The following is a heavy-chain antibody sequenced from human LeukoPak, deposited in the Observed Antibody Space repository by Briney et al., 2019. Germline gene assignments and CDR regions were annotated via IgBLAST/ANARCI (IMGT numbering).Heavy chain of an antibody. Sequence: SETLSLTCAVSGYSISSSNWWGWIRQPPGKGLEWIGYIYYSGSTYYNPSLKSRVTMSVDTSKNQFSLKLSSVTAVDTAVYYCARNKGSSWIDYWGQGTLVTVSS. CDR2: IYYSGST. D-gene: IGHD6-13*01. V-gene: IGHV4-28*01. CDR3: ARNKGSSWIDY. J-gene: IGHJ4*02. CDR1: GYSISSSNW.